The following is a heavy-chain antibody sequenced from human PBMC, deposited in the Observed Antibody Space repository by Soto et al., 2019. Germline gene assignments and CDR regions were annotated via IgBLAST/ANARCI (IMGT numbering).Heavy chain of an antibody. CDR2: IYHSGST. Sequence: QVQLQESGPGLVKPSGTLSLTCVVSGGSISSDNWWSWVRQPTGKGLEWIGEIYHSGSTNYNPSLKCRVTMSVDRSKDQFSLKLRSVTAADTAVYYCARNRQYYYDSSGYTFDYWGQGALVTVSS. V-gene: IGHV4-4*02. D-gene: IGHD3-22*01. CDR1: GGSISSDNW. CDR3: ARNRQYYYDSSGYTFDY. J-gene: IGHJ4*02.